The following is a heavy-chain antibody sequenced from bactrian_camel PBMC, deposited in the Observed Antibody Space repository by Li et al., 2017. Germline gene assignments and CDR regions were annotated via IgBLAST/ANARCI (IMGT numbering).Heavy chain of an antibody. V-gene: IGHV3S1*01. CDR2: IYTPLSGASIT. D-gene: IGHD1*01. J-gene: IGHJ4*01. CDR1: GSTIDSRC. Sequence: HVQLVESGGGSVETGGSLRLSCAASGSTIDSRCMAWFRQAPGKERERIATIYTPLSGASITRYADAVKGRFTISPDNAKNTVWLQMNNLQSEDTALYYCAKGLFSTADGLGHTVRGQGTQVTVS.